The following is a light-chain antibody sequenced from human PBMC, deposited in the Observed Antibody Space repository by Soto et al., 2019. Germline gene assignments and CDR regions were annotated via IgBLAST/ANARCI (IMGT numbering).Light chain of an antibody. Sequence: QSVLTQPPSVSGAPGQRVTISCTGSSSNIGAGYDVHWYQQLPGTAPKLLIYGNSNRPSGVPDPFSGSKSGTSASLAITGLQAEDEADYYCQSYDSSLSVFVVFGGGTKVTVL. CDR3: QSYDSSLSVFVV. V-gene: IGLV1-40*01. CDR1: SSNIGAGYD. CDR2: GNS. J-gene: IGLJ2*01.